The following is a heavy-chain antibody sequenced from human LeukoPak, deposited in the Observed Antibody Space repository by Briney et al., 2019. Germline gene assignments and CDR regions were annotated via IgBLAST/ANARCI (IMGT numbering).Heavy chain of an antibody. CDR2: IRSKAYGGTT. V-gene: IGHV3-49*04. CDR3: TREEGSGWFQRAYYFDY. J-gene: IGHJ4*02. Sequence: PGGSLRLSCAASGFTFSSYSMNWVRQAPGKGLEWVGFIRSKAYGGTTEYAASVKGRFTISRDDSKSIAYLQMNSLKTEDTAVYYCTREEGSGWFQRAYYFDYWGQGTLVTVSS. D-gene: IGHD6-19*01. CDR1: GFTFSSYS.